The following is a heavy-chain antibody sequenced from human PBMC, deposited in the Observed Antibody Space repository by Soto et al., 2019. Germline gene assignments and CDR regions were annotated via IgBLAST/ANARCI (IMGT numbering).Heavy chain of an antibody. Sequence: QVQLQESGPGRVKPSQTLSLTCTVSGGSISSGDYYWSWIRQPPGKGLEWIGYIYYSGSTYYNPSLKSRVTISVDTSKNQFSLKLSSVTAADTAVYYCARVIVVVPAAAGWFDPWGQGTLVTVSS. D-gene: IGHD2-2*01. V-gene: IGHV4-30-4*01. CDR1: GGSISSGDYY. CDR2: IYYSGST. CDR3: ARVIVVVPAAAGWFDP. J-gene: IGHJ5*02.